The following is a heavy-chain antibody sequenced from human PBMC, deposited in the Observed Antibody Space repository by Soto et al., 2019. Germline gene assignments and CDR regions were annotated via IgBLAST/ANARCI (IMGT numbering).Heavy chain of an antibody. CDR3: ANGEPERDTYYYYYYGMDV. CDR2: ISYDGSNK. J-gene: IGHJ6*02. CDR1: GFTFSSYG. D-gene: IGHD7-27*01. V-gene: IGHV3-30*18. Sequence: PGGSLRLSCAASGFTFSSYGMHWVRQAPGKGLEWVAVISYDGSNKYYADSVKGRFTISRDNSKNTLYLQMNSLRAEDTAVYYCANGEPERDTYYYYYYGMDVWGQGTTVTVSS.